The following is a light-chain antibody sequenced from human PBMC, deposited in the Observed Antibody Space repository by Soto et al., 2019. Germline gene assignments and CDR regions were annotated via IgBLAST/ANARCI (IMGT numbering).Light chain of an antibody. CDR1: SDDVGAYNS. J-gene: IGLJ1*01. CDR2: KGT. CDR3: CSSATESTYV. Sequence: QSVLAQPASVSGSPGQSITISCTGTSDDVGAYNSVSWYQQLPHKAPQVILYKGTQRPSGVSSRFSGSTSGNAASLTISGLQADAEDDYFCCSSATESTYVFGTGTKVTVL. V-gene: IGLV2-23*01.